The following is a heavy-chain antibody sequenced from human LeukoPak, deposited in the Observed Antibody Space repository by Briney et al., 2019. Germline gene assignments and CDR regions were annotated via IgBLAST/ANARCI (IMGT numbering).Heavy chain of an antibody. Sequence: PSETLSLTCAVSGGSISSSNWWSWVRQPPGKGLEWIGEIYHSGSTNYNSSLKSRVTISVDKSKNQFSLKLSSVTAADTAVYYCARDHSNYLYYYYYGMDVWGQGTTVTVSS. J-gene: IGHJ6*02. CDR3: ARDHSNYLYYYYYGMDV. D-gene: IGHD4-11*01. CDR2: IYHSGST. CDR1: GGSISSSNW. V-gene: IGHV4-4*02.